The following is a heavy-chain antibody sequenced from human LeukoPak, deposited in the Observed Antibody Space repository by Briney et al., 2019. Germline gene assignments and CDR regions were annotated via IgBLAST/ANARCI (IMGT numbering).Heavy chain of an antibody. CDR3: AREAFWSGYYFDY. CDR2: IDTDGVT. CDR1: GFTFSTYD. D-gene: IGHD3-3*01. V-gene: IGHV3-13*01. J-gene: IGHJ4*02. Sequence: PGGSLRLSCAASGFTFSTYDMHWVRQATGKGLEWVSGIDTDGVTYCPGSVKGRFTISRENARNSLYLQMNSLRAEDTAVYYCAREAFWSGYYFDYWGQGTLVTVSS.